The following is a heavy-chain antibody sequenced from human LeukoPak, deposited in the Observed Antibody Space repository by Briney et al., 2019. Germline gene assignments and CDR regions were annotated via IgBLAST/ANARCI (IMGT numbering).Heavy chain of an antibody. CDR1: GGTFSSYA. J-gene: IGHJ6*03. CDR2: FIPIFGTA. D-gene: IGHD3-22*01. V-gene: IGHV1-69*05. CDR3: ASGSSDDSSGYYSGYYYYMDV. Sequence: GASVKVSCKASGGTFSSYAISWVRQAPGQGLEWMGGFIPIFGTANYAQKFQGRVTITTDESTSTAYMELSSLRSEDTAVYYCASGSSDDSSGYYSGYYYYMDVWGKGTTVTVSS.